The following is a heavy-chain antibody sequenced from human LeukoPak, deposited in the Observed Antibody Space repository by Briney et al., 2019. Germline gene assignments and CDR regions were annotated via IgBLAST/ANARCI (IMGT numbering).Heavy chain of an antibody. V-gene: IGHV4-34*01. CDR3: ARAGLRFHSRGVYFQH. J-gene: IGHJ1*01. Sequence: SETLSLTCAVYGGSFSGYYWSWIRQPPGKGLEWIGEINHSGSTNYNPSLKSRVTISVDTSKNQFSLKLSSATAADTAVYYCARAGLRFHSRGVYFQHWGQGTLVTVSS. CDR2: INHSGST. D-gene: IGHD3-3*01. CDR1: GGSFSGYY.